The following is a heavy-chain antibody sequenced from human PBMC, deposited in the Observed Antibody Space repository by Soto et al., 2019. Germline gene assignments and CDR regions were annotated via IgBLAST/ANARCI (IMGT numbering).Heavy chain of an antibody. Sequence: EVQLLESGGGLVQPGGSLRLSCAASGFTFSSYAMRWVRQAPGKGLEWVSAISGSGGSTYYADSVKGRFTISRDNSNNTRYLQMNSLRAEDTAVYYCARRGSGSDYDYWGQGSLVTVSS. CDR1: GFTFSSYA. CDR3: ARRGSGSDYDY. V-gene: IGHV3-23*01. D-gene: IGHD1-26*01. J-gene: IGHJ4*02. CDR2: ISGSGGST.